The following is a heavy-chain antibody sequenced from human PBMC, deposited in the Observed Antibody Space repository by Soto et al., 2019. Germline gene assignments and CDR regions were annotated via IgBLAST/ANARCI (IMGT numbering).Heavy chain of an antibody. CDR2: INHSVST. CDR3: ARGGRYFDWLSGHFWFYP. D-gene: IGHD3-9*01. CDR1: GVSISSNY. V-gene: IGHV4-59*01. J-gene: IGHJ5*02. Sequence: SETLSLICSIFGVSISSNYWSWIRPPPGKVLEWIGYINHSVSTNYKPSLKSRTTISVDTSKNQFSLKLSSVTAADTAVYYCARGGRYFDWLSGHFWFYPWGQGTLVTVSS.